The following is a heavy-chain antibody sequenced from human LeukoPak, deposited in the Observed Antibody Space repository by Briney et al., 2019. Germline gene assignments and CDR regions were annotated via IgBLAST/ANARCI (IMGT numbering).Heavy chain of an antibody. CDR1: GYTFTSNY. Sequence: ASVKVSCKASGYTFTSNYIHWVRQAPGQGLEWMGMIYPRDGSTSYAQKFQGRVTVTRDMSTSTVHMELSGLRSEDTAVYYCARDQEGFDYWGQRTLVTVSS. CDR3: ARDQEGFDY. J-gene: IGHJ4*02. CDR2: IYPRDGST. V-gene: IGHV1-46*01.